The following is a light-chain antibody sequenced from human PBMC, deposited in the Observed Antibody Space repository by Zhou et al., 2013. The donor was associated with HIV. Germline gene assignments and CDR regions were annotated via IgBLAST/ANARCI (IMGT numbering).Light chain of an antibody. V-gene: IGKV1-5*03. J-gene: IGKJ1*01. CDR1: QSISNQ. CDR2: KAS. CDR3: QQSYSAPQT. Sequence: DIQMTQSPSRLSASVGDRVTITCRASQSISNQLAWYQQKPGKAPKLLIYKASSLESGVPSRFSGSGSGTEFTLTINSLQPEDFATYYCQQSYSAPQTFGQGTKVEI.